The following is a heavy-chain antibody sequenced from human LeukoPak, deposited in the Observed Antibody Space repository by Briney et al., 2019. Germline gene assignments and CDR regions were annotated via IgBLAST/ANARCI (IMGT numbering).Heavy chain of an antibody. Sequence: GGSLRLSCAASGFTFSSYWMSWVRQAPGKGLEWVANIKQDGSDKYYVESVKGRFTISRDNAKNSLYLQMNSLRAEDTAVYYCARGGYTYGVRPFWDQGTLVTVSS. CDR2: IKQDGSDK. V-gene: IGHV3-7*01. CDR1: GFTFSSYW. D-gene: IGHD5-18*01. J-gene: IGHJ4*02. CDR3: ARGGYTYGVRPF.